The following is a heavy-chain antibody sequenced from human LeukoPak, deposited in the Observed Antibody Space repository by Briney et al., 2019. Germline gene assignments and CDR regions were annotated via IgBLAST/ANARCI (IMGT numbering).Heavy chain of an antibody. CDR1: GFTFDDYA. D-gene: IGHD4-17*01. V-gene: IGHV3-9*01. CDR3: AKGIDYGDYAPFDY. CDR2: ISWNSGSI. Sequence: GRSLRLSCAASGFTFDDYAMHWVRQAPGKGLEWVSGISWNSGSIGYADSVKGRFTISRDNAKNSLYLQMNSLRAEDTALYYCAKGIDYGDYAPFDYWGQGTLVTVSS. J-gene: IGHJ4*02.